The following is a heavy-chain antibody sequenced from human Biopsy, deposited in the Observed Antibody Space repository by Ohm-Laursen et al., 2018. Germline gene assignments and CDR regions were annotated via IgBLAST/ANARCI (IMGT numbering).Heavy chain of an antibody. CDR3: ARDETGSSVFGPYYYGMDV. CDR1: GYSFTKYY. CDR2: INPTGGTT. Sequence: GGPVKVSCKVSGYSFTKYYINWVRQAPGQGLEWMGIINPTGGTTSYAEMFQGRVTLTRDTSTGTVYLELNSLIYEDTALYYCARDETGSSVFGPYYYGMDVWGQGTTVTVSS. J-gene: IGHJ6*02. V-gene: IGHV1-46*01. D-gene: IGHD3-9*01.